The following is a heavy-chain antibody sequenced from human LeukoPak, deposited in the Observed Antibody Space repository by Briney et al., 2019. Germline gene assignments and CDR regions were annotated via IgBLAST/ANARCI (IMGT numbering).Heavy chain of an antibody. CDR2: IYTSGST. CDR1: GGSISSGSYY. D-gene: IGHD1-26*01. V-gene: IGHV4-61*02. CDR3: ARDVRSGSPYY. Sequence: PSETLSLTCTVSGGSISSGSYYWSWIRQPAGKGLEWIGRIYTSGSTNYNPSLKSRVTISVDTSKNQFSLKLSSVTAADTAVYYCARDVRSGSPYYWGQGTLVTVSS. J-gene: IGHJ4*02.